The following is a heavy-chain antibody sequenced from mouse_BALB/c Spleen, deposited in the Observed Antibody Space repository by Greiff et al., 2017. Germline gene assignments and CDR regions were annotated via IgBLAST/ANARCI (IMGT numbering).Heavy chain of an antibody. J-gene: IGHJ4*01. CDR2: IRLKSNNYAT. Sequence: EVKLEESGGGLVQPGGSMKLSCVASGFTFSNYWMNWVRQSPEKGLEWVAEIRLKSNNYATHYAESVKGRFTISRDDSKSSVYLQMNNLRAEDTGIYYCTRHYAMDYWGQGTSVTVSS. CDR3: TRHYAMDY. CDR1: GFTFSNYW. V-gene: IGHV6-6*02.